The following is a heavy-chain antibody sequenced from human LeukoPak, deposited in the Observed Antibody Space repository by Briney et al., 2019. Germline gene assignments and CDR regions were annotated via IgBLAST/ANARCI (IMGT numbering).Heavy chain of an antibody. Sequence: PGGSLRLSCAASGFTFSSYAMHWVRQAPGKGLEWVAVISYDGSNEYYADSVKGRFTISRDNSKNTLYLQMNSLRAEDTAVYYCARDAFDSSGYLFDYWGQGTLVTVSS. D-gene: IGHD3-22*01. V-gene: IGHV3-30-3*01. CDR2: ISYDGSNE. CDR3: ARDAFDSSGYLFDY. CDR1: GFTFSSYA. J-gene: IGHJ4*02.